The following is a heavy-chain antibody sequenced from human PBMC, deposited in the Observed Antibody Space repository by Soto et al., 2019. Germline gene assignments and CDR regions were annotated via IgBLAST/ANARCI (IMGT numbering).Heavy chain of an antibody. CDR3: ARGRGDTAMVTLAFDY. D-gene: IGHD5-18*01. V-gene: IGHV4-31*03. CDR1: GGSISSGGYY. J-gene: IGHJ4*02. CDR2: IYYSGST. Sequence: SETLSLTCTVSGGSISSGGYYWSWIRQHPGKGLEWIGYIYYSGSTYYNPSLKSRVTISVDTSKNQFSLKLSSVTAADTAVYYCARGRGDTAMVTLAFDYWGQGTLVTVSS.